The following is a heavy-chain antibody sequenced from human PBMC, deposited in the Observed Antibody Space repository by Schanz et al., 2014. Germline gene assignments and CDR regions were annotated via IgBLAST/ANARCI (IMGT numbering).Heavy chain of an antibody. CDR1: GFTFSSYS. CDR3: ARVELSVYYYAMDV. D-gene: IGHD2-15*01. CDR2: ISSSSSTI. Sequence: EVQLVESGGGLIQPGGSLRLSCAASGFTFSSYSMNWVRQAPGKGLEWVSYISSSSSTIYYADSVKGRFTISRDNAKNSLYLQMNSLRAEDAAVYYCARVELSVYYYAMDVWGQGTTVTVSS. J-gene: IGHJ6*02. V-gene: IGHV3-21*05.